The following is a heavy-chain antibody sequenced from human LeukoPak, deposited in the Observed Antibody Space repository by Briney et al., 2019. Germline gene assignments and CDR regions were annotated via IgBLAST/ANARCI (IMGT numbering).Heavy chain of an antibody. CDR1: GFTFSSYW. CDR3: GRVGMDSVGWLSPFDY. CDR2: IKQDGSEK. J-gene: IGHJ4*02. Sequence: GGSLRLSCAASGFTFSSYWMSWVRQAPGKGLEWVANIKQDGSEKYYVDSVKGRFTISRDNAKNSLYLQMNSLRAEDTAVYYCGRVGMDSVGWLSPFDYWGQGTLVTVSS. D-gene: IGHD3/OR15-3a*01. V-gene: IGHV3-7*01.